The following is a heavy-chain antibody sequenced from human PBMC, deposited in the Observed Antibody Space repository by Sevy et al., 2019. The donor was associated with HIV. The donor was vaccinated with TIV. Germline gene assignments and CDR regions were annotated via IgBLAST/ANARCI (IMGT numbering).Heavy chain of an antibody. J-gene: IGHJ4*02. CDR1: GFTFSSYG. CDR3: ARDKLPPVMVTMVRGALSYFFDY. CDR2: IWYDGTNK. V-gene: IGHV3-33*01. D-gene: IGHD3-10*01. Sequence: GGSLRLSCAASGFTFSSYGMHWVRQARDKGLEWVAVIWYDGTNKYYADSVKGRFTISRDNSKNTLYLQMSSLRAEDTAVYYCARDKLPPVMVTMVRGALSYFFDYWGQGTLVTVSS.